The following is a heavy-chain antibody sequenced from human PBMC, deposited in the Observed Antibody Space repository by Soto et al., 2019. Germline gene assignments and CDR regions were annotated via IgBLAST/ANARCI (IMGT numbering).Heavy chain of an antibody. D-gene: IGHD3-3*01. CDR3: AKDTTIFGVYYGMDV. V-gene: IGHV3-23*01. CDR2: ISGSGGST. J-gene: IGHJ6*02. Sequence: PAGSLRLSCAASRFTFSSYAMSWVRQAPGKGLEWASAISGSGGSTYYADSVKGRFTISRDNSKNTLYLQMNSLRAEDTAVYYCAKDTTIFGVYYGMDVWGQGTTLTVS. CDR1: RFTFSSYA.